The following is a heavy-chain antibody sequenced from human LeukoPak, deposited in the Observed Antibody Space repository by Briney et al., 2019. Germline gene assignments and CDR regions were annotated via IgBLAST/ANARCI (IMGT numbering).Heavy chain of an antibody. V-gene: IGHV4-30-4*08. D-gene: IGHD6-13*01. CDR2: IYYSGST. CDR3: ARVDIAAAGTTDYYYMDV. Sequence: SQTLSLTCTVSGGSISSGDYYWSWIRRPPGKGLEWIGYIYYSGSTYYNPSLKSRVTISVDTSKNQFSLKLSSVTAADTAVYYCARVDIAAAGTTDYYYMDVWGKGTTVTVSS. CDR1: GGSISSGDYY. J-gene: IGHJ6*03.